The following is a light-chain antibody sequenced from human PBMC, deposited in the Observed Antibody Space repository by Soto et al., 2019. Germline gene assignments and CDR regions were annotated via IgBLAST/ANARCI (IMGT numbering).Light chain of an antibody. CDR3: QQRSDWPST. V-gene: IGKV3-11*01. CDR1: QSVGSY. J-gene: IGKJ4*01. CDR2: DAS. Sequence: EIVLTQSPATLSLSPGDRATLSCRASQSVGSYLGWYQQRPGQAPRLLIYDASNRATGIPARFSGSGSVTDFTLTISSLEPEDFAVYYCQQRSDWPSTCGGGTKVEIK.